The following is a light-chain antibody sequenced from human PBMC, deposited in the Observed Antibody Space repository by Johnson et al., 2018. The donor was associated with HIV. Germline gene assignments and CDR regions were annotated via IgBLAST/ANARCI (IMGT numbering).Light chain of an antibody. CDR3: GTWDSSLSSGGV. V-gene: IGLV1-51*01. CDR1: SSNIGNHY. J-gene: IGLJ1*01. Sequence: QSVLTQPPSVSAAPGQKVTISCSGTSSNIGNHYVSWYQLLPGTAPKLLIYDNNQRPSGIPDRFSFSKSGTSATLGITGLQTGDEADYYCGTWDSSLSSGGVFGTGTRVTVL. CDR2: DNN.